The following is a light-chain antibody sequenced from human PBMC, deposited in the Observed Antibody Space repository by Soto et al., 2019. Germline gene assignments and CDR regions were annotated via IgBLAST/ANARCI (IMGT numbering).Light chain of an antibody. V-gene: IGLV1-40*01. J-gene: IGLJ2*01. CDR2: GNS. Sequence: QPVLTQPPSVSGAPGQRVTISCTGSSSNIGAGYDVHWYQQLPGTAPKLLIYGNSNRPSGVPDRFSGSKSGTSASLAITGLQAEDEADYYCQSYDSSLSGVVFGGGTKAHRP. CDR1: SSNIGAGYD. CDR3: QSYDSSLSGVV.